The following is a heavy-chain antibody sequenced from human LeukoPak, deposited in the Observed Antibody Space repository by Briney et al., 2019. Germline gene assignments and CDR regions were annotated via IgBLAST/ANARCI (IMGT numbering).Heavy chain of an antibody. CDR3: AKSSLGIVGATTLGFDY. J-gene: IGHJ4*02. V-gene: IGHV3-23*01. D-gene: IGHD1-26*01. CDR2: ISGSGGST. CDR1: GFTFSSYA. Sequence: GGSLRLSGAASGFTFSSYAMSWVRQAPGKGLEWVSAISGSGGSTYYADSVKGRFTISRDNSKNTLYLQMNSLRAEDTAVYYCAKSSLGIVGATTLGFDYWGQGTLVTVSS.